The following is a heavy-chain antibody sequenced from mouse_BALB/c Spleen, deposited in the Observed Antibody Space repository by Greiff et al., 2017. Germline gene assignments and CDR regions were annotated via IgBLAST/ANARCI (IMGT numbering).Heavy chain of an antibody. CDR1: GYTFTEYS. CDR2: INPNNGGT. V-gene: IGHV1-26*01. D-gene: IGHD2-14*01. J-gene: IGHJ1*01. Sequence: EVQLQQPGPELVKPGASVKISCKTSGYTFTEYSMHWVKQSHGQSLEWIGGINPNNGGTSYNQKFKGKATLTVDKSSSTAYMELRSLTSEDSAVYYCARGGTATNWYIDVWGAGTTVTVSS. CDR3: ARGGTATNWYIDV.